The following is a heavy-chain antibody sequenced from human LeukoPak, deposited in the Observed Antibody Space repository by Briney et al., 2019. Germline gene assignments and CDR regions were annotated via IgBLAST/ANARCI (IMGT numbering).Heavy chain of an antibody. J-gene: IGHJ6*02. V-gene: IGHV3-30*18. CDR3: AKDIVVVPAAPRNDYYYYGMDV. CDR2: ISYDGSNK. D-gene: IGHD2-2*01. Sequence: GGSLRLSCAASGFTFSSYGMHWVRQAPGKGLEWVAVISYDGSNKYYADSVKGRFTISRDNSKNTRYLQMRSLRAEDTAVYYCAKDIVVVPAAPRNDYYYYGMDVWGQGTTVTVSS. CDR1: GFTFSSYG.